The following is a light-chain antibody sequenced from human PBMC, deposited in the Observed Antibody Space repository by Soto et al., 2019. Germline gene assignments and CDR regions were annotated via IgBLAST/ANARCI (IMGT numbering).Light chain of an antibody. CDR2: AAS. CDR3: QQLYNYPLT. J-gene: IGKJ4*01. CDR1: QGITSY. Sequence: QVTQSPSSLSASVGDRVTITCRASQGITSYLAWYQQKPGKAPKLLIYAASALQTGVSSRFSGSGYGTDFALTISNLQPEDFATYFCQQLYNYPLTFGGGTAVEF. V-gene: IGKV1-9*01.